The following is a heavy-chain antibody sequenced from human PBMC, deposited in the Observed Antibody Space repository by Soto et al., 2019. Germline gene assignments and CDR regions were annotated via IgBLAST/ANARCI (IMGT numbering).Heavy chain of an antibody. CDR1: GFTFSSYA. V-gene: IGHV3-30-3*01. CDR2: ISYDGSNK. CDR3: AREVTMVRGVSFAFDI. J-gene: IGHJ3*02. Sequence: LRFSCAASGFTFSSYAMHWVRQAPGKGLEWVAVISYDGSNKYYADSVKGRFTISRDNSKNTLYLQMNSLRAEDTAVYYCAREVTMVRGVSFAFDIWGQGTMVTVSS. D-gene: IGHD3-10*01.